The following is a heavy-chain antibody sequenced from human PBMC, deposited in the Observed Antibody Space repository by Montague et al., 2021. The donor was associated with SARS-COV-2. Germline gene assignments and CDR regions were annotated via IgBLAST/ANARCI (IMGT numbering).Heavy chain of an antibody. J-gene: IGHJ6*02. D-gene: IGHD4-17*01. V-gene: IGHV4-61*02. CDR2: IYSSGST. Sequence: TLSLTCTVSGGSIRSGSYYWSWIRQPAGKGLEWIGRIYSSGSTNYNPSLNSRVTMSVDTSRNQFSLKVSSVTAADTAVYYCARDYGDYSYYYGLDVWGQGATVTVSS. CDR3: ARDYGDYSYYYGLDV. CDR1: GGSIRSGSYY.